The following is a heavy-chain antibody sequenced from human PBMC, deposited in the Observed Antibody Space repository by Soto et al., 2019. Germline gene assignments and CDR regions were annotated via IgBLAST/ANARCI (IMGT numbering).Heavy chain of an antibody. V-gene: IGHV4-31*03. J-gene: IGHJ5*02. D-gene: IGHD4-17*01. Sequence: SETLSLTCTVSGGSISSGGYYWSWIRQHPGKGLEWIGYIYYSGSTYYNPSLKSRVTISVDTSKNQFSLKLTSVTAEDTAVYYCARDRGDYVLRFDPWGQGTLVTVSS. CDR1: GGSISSGGYY. CDR2: IYYSGST. CDR3: ARDRGDYVLRFDP.